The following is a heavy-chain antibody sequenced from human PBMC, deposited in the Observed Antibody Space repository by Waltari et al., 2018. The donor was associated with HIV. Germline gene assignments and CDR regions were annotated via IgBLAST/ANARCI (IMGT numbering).Heavy chain of an antibody. V-gene: IGHV3-33*01. CDR1: GFTFSSYG. Sequence: SCAASGFTFSSYGMHWVRQAPGKGLEWVAVIWYDGSNKYYADSVKGRFTISRDNSKNTLYLQMNSLRAEDTAVYYCARDRGVVVPAAIWESPDWFDPWGQGTLVTVSS. CDR3: ARDRGVVVPAAIWESPDWFDP. J-gene: IGHJ5*02. CDR2: IWYDGSNK. D-gene: IGHD2-2*01.